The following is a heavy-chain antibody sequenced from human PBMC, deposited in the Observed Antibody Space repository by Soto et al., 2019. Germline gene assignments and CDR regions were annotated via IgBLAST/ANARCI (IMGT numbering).Heavy chain of an antibody. CDR2: IIPIFGTA. CDR1: GGTFSSYA. Sequence: SVKVSCKASGGTFSSYAISWVRQAPGQGLEWMGGIIPIFGTANYAQKFQGRVTITADESTSTAYMELSSLRSEDTAVYYCARGSRAWLQFDAFDIWGQGTMVTVSS. CDR3: ARGSRAWLQFDAFDI. J-gene: IGHJ3*02. V-gene: IGHV1-69*13. D-gene: IGHD5-12*01.